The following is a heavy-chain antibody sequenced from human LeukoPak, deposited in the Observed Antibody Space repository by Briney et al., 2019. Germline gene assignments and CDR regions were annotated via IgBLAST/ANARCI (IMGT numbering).Heavy chain of an antibody. D-gene: IGHD3-10*01. J-gene: IGHJ1*01. V-gene: IGHV4-31*03. CDR3: ARGLGEYYYGSGSYFQH. CDR1: GGSISSGGYY. Sequence: PSETLSLTCTVSGGSISSGGYYWSWIRQHPGKGLEWIGYIYYSGSTYYNPSLKSRVTISVDTSKSQFSLKLSSVTAADTAVYYCARGLGEYYYGSGSYFQHWGQGTLVTVSS. CDR2: IYYSGST.